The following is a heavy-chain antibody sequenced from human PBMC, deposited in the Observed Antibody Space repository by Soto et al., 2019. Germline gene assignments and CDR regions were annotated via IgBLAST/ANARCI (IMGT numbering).Heavy chain of an antibody. CDR3: ARDRRKWLFDY. D-gene: IGHD5-12*01. CDR2: IYYSGST. V-gene: IGHV4-59*01. Sequence: PSETLSLTCTVSGGSISSYYWSWIRQPPGKGLEWIGYIYYSGSTNYNPSLKSRVTISVDTSKSQFSLKLSSVTAADTAVYYCARDRRKWLFDYWGQGTLVTVSS. CDR1: GGSISSYY. J-gene: IGHJ4*02.